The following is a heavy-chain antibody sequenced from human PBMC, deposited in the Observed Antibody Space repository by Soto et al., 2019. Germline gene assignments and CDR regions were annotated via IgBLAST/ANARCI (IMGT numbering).Heavy chain of an antibody. CDR2: IYSTGTT. V-gene: IGHV3-53*01. CDR1: GFTVGNNY. J-gene: IGHJ4*02. Sequence: EVQLVESGGGLIQPGGSLKLSCAASGFTVGNNYMSWVRQAPGKGLELVSLIYSTGTTKYADSVKGRFTVSRDNAKNMLYLQMHSLRAEDTAVYYCAKDGMGSGSHYNSFGYWGQGTLVTVSS. D-gene: IGHD3-10*01. CDR3: AKDGMGSGSHYNSFGY.